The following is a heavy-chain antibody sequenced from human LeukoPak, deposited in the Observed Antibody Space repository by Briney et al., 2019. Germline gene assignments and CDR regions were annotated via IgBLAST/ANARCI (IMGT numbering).Heavy chain of an antibody. CDR1: GYTFTSYY. Sequence: ASVKASCKASGYTFTSYYMHWVRQAPGQGLEWVGIINPSGGSTSYAQKFQGRVTITTDESTSTAYMELSSLRSEDTAVYYCASYSGSSNFDYWGQGTLVTVSS. J-gene: IGHJ4*02. CDR2: INPSGGST. V-gene: IGHV1-46*01. CDR3: ASYSGSSNFDY. D-gene: IGHD1-26*01.